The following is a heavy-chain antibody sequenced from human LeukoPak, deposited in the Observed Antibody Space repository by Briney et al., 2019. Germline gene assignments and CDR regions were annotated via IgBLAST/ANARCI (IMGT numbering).Heavy chain of an antibody. D-gene: IGHD6-19*01. CDR1: GFTFSSYT. V-gene: IGHV3-21*04. CDR2: ITSSSSYI. Sequence: PGGSLRVSCAASGFTFSSYTMNWVRQAPGKGPEWVSSITSSSSYIYYADSVKGRFTISRDNARNSLYLQMNSLRAEDTAVYYCAKVKSSGWPRRRGGWFDPWGQGTLVTVSS. J-gene: IGHJ5*02. CDR3: AKVKSSGWPRRRGGWFDP.